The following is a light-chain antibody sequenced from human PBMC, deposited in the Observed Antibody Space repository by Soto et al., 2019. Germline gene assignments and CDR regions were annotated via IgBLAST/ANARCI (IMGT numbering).Light chain of an antibody. V-gene: IGKV3-15*01. CDR3: HQYNDWPPWT. CDR1: QSISSN. J-gene: IGKJ1*01. CDR2: GAS. Sequence: EIVMTQSPATLSVSPGERATLSCRASQSISSNLAWYQQKPGQAPRLLISGASSRAAGIPARFSGSGSGTEFTLTISSLQSEDFAFYYCHQYNDWPPWTFGQGTKVEIK.